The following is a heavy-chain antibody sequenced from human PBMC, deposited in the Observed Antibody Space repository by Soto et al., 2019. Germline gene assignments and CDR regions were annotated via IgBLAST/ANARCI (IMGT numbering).Heavy chain of an antibody. Sequence: QVQLVQSAAEVKKPGASVKVSCKASGYTFIRYGITWVRQAPGQGLEWVGWISPYNDYTEYAQKFHGRVTMTTDTSSRTVSMALRGLRSDDTAVYYCARGGYYDNVWTKLNYYGLDVWGQGTTVTVSS. CDR3: ARGGYYDNVWTKLNYYGLDV. CDR2: ISPYNDYT. CDR1: GYTFIRYG. V-gene: IGHV1-18*01. J-gene: IGHJ6*02. D-gene: IGHD3-16*01.